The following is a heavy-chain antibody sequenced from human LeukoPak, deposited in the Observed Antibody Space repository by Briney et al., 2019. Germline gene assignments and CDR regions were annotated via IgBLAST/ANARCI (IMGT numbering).Heavy chain of an antibody. Sequence: ASVKVSCRASGGTFSSYAISWVRRAPGQGLEWMGRIIPILGIANYAQKFQGRVTITADKSTSTAYMELSSLRSEDTAVYYCARVVDDSRSDYFDYWGQGTLVTVSS. CDR1: GGTFSSYA. CDR2: IIPILGIA. J-gene: IGHJ4*02. V-gene: IGHV1-69*04. D-gene: IGHD3-22*01. CDR3: ARVVDDSRSDYFDY.